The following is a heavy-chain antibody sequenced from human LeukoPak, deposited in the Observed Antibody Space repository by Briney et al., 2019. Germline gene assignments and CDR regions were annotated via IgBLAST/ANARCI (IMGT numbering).Heavy chain of an antibody. V-gene: IGHV1-69*13. CDR3: AQSLSRWFGELPKGPYYYYYMDV. CDR1: GGTFSSYA. J-gene: IGHJ6*03. Sequence: ASVKVSCKAPGGTFSSYAISWVRQAPGQGLEWMGGIIPIFGTANYAQKFRGRVTITADESTSTAYMELSSLRSEDTAVYYCAQSLSRWFGELPKGPYYYYYMDVWGKGTTVTVSS. CDR2: IIPIFGTA. D-gene: IGHD3-10*01.